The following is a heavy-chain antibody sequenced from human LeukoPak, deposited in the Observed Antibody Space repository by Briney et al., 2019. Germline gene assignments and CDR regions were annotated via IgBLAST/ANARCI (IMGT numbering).Heavy chain of an antibody. V-gene: IGHV4-39*01. Sequence: SETLSLTCTVSGGSISGSSYYWGWIRQPPGKGLEWIGSIYYSGSTYYNPSLKSRVTISVDTSKNQFSLKLNSVTAADTAVYYCARSQYHLDPWGQGTLVTVSS. J-gene: IGHJ5*02. CDR2: IYYSGST. CDR3: ARSQYHLDP. CDR1: GGSISGSSYY. D-gene: IGHD4-11*01.